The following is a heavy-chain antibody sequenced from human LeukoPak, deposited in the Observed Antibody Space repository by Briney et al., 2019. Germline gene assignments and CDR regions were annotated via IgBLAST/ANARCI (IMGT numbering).Heavy chain of an antibody. Sequence: ASVKVSCKASGYTFTGYYMHWVRQAPGQGLEWMGRINPNGGGTNYAQTFQGRVTMTRDTSISTAYMELSRLRSDDTAVYYCARGITGTTFDPWGQGTLVTVSS. CDR3: ARGITGTTFDP. CDR1: GYTFTGYY. J-gene: IGHJ5*02. D-gene: IGHD1-7*01. V-gene: IGHV1-2*06. CDR2: INPNGGGT.